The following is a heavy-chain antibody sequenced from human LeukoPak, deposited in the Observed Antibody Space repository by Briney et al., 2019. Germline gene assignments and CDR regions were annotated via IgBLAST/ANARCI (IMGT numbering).Heavy chain of an antibody. V-gene: IGHV3-21*01. CDR1: GFTFGDYS. Sequence: PGRSLRLSCVSSGFTFGDYSMSWFRQAPGKGLEWVSSISSASDYIYYADSVKGRFTISRDNANSSLYLQMNNLRADDTAVYYCARDQVGPLDSWGQGILATVSS. CDR3: ARDQVGPLDS. J-gene: IGHJ4*02. CDR2: ISSASDYI.